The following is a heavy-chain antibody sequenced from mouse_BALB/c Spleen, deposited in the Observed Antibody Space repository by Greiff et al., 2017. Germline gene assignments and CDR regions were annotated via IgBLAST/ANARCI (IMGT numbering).Heavy chain of an antibody. CDR2: IYPSDSYT. J-gene: IGHJ4*01. CDR3: TRSYDYYAMDY. V-gene: IGHV1-69*02. CDR1: GYTFTSYW. Sequence: QVQLQQPGAELVRPGASVKLSCKASGYTFTSYWINWVKQRPGQGLEWIGNIYPSDSYTNYNQKFKDKATLTVDKSSSTAYMQLSSPTSEDSAVYYCTRSYDYYAMDYWGQGTSVTVSS. D-gene: IGHD6-5*01.